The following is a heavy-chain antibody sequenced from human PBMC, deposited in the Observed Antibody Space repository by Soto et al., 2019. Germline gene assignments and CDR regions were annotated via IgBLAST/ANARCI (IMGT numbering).Heavy chain of an antibody. CDR2: INPSNGGT. D-gene: IGHD1-7*01. V-gene: IGHV1-2*04. CDR1: GYTFTGHY. Sequence: EASVKVSCKASGYTFTGHYMYWVRQAPGQGLEWMGWINPSNGGTNYAQKFQGWVTMTRDTSISTAYMEVSRLRSDDTAVYYCATITGTTGPYGMDLWGQGTTVTVSS. CDR3: ATITGTTGPYGMDL. J-gene: IGHJ6*02.